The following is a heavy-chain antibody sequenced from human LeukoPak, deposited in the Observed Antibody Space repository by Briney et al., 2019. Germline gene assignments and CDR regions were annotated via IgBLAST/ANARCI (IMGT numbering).Heavy chain of an antibody. CDR2: ISSSGSTI. Sequence: GGSLRLSCAASGFTFSDYYMSWIRQAPGKGLEWISYISSSGSTIYYADSVKDRFTISRDNARNSLYLQMNSLRAEDTAVYYCARERAIASLRPYYFDYWGQGTLVTVSS. V-gene: IGHV3-11*01. D-gene: IGHD6-6*01. CDR3: ARERAIASLRPYYFDY. CDR1: GFTFSDYY. J-gene: IGHJ4*02.